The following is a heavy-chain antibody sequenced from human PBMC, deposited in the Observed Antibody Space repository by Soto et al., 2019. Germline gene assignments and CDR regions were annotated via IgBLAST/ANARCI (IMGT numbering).Heavy chain of an antibody. J-gene: IGHJ4*02. D-gene: IGHD3-16*01. Sequence: QVPLVQSGAEVKKTGSSVKVSCKASGGNFNTFGFSWVRQAPGQGLEWMGGIIPFFGTAKYSQKFEDKITITADESTNTVYMDLRSLTFEDTAIYYCARSAPMEAGDKYYYDFWGQGALITVSS. CDR1: GGNFNTFG. CDR2: IIPFFGTA. V-gene: IGHV1-69*01. CDR3: ARSAPMEAGDKYYYDF.